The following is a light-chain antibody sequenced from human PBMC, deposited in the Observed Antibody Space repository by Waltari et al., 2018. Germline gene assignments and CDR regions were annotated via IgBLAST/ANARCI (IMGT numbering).Light chain of an antibody. CDR3: SAWDDSLNGVV. J-gene: IGLJ2*01. Sequence: QSVLTQPPSASGTPGQRVAIPCSGSSPHIGSNPFTWYQQLPATAPKLLIYTNNQRPSGVPDRFSGSKSGTSASLAISGLQSEDEANYYCSAWDDSLNGVVFGGGTKLTVL. V-gene: IGLV1-44*01. CDR2: TNN. CDR1: SPHIGSNP.